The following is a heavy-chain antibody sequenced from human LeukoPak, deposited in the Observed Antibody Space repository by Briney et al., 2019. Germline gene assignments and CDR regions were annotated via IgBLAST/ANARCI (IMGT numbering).Heavy chain of an antibody. CDR3: ARPAEACGGDCHVEY. D-gene: IGHD2-21*02. Sequence: PGESLKISCKGSGYSLTSYWIGWVRQMPGKGLEWMGIIYPGDSDTRYSPSFQGQVTISADKSISTAYLQWSSLKASDTAMYYCARPAEACGGDCHVEYWGQGTLVTVSS. J-gene: IGHJ4*02. CDR2: IYPGDSDT. V-gene: IGHV5-51*01. CDR1: GYSLTSYW.